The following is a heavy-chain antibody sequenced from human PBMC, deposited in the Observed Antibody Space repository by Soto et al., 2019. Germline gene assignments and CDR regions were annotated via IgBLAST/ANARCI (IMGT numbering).Heavy chain of an antibody. Sequence: PGGSLRLSCAASGFTFSSYGMHWVRQAPGKGLEWVAVIWYDGSNKYYADSVKGRFTISRDNSKNTLYLQMNSLRAEDTAVYYCARDLRARWFGELDYYYYGMDVWGQGTTVTVSS. CDR1: GFTFSSYG. CDR3: ARDLRARWFGELDYYYYGMDV. V-gene: IGHV3-33*01. CDR2: IWYDGSNK. D-gene: IGHD3-10*01. J-gene: IGHJ6*02.